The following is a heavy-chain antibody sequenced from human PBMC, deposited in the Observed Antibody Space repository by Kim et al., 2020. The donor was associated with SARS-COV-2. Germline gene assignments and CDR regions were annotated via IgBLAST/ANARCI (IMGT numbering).Heavy chain of an antibody. CDR2: ISGDGGST. Sequence: GGSLRLSCAASGFTFDDYAMHWVRQAPGKGLEWVSLISGDGGSTYYADSVKGRFTISRDNSKNSLYLQMNSLRTEDTALYYCAKDSVAVAHWGFRYYYYYMDVWGKGTTVTVSS. CDR1: GFTFDDYA. CDR3: AKDSVAVAHWGFRYYYYYMDV. D-gene: IGHD6-19*01. J-gene: IGHJ6*03. V-gene: IGHV3-43*02.